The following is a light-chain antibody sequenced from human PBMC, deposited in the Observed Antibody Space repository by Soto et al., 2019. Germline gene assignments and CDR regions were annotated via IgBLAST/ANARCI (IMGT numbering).Light chain of an antibody. CDR2: DAS. J-gene: IGKJ2*01. V-gene: IGKV3-11*01. CDR1: QSVSSY. Sequence: EIVLTQSPATLSLSPGERATLSCRASQSVSSYLAWYQQKPGQAPGLLIYDASNRATGIPARFSGSGSGTDFTLTISSLEPEDFAVYYCQQRSNWPPYTFGQGTKLEIK. CDR3: QQRSNWPPYT.